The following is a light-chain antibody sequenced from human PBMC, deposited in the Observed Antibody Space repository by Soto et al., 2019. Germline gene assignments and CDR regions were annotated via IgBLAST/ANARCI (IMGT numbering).Light chain of an antibody. CDR1: QTISSGY. J-gene: IGKJ1*01. CDR3: QQYARSPWT. V-gene: IGKV3-20*01. CDR2: GSS. Sequence: EVVLTQSPGTLSLSPGQRATLSCRASQTISSGYLAWYQQRSGQTPRLLIYGSSSRASDIPERFSGSGSGTDFTLTITRQEPEDFAVYYCQQYARSPWTFDQGTKVEIK.